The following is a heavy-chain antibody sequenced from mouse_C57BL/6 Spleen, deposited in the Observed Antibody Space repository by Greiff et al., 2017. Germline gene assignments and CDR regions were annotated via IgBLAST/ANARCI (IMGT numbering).Heavy chain of an antibody. J-gene: IGHJ4*01. V-gene: IGHV3-6*01. CDR3: ASTGERAMDY. CDR2: ISYDGSN. Sequence: ESGPGLVKPSQSLSLTCSVTGYSITSGYYWNWIRQFPGNKLEWMGYISYDGSNNYNPSLKNRISITRDTSKNQFFLKLNSVTTEDTATYYCASTGERAMDYWGQGTSVTVSS. CDR1: GYSITSGYY.